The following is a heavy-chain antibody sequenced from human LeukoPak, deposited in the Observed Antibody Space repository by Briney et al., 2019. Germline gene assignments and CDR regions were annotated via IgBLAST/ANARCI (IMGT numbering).Heavy chain of an antibody. Sequence: GGSLRLSCAASGFTLSSYWMSWVRQAPGKGLEWVANIKQDGSEKYYVDSVKGRFTISRDNAENSLYLQMNSLRAEDTAVYYCARDRRNCYDSSGYYDYWGQGTLVTVSS. CDR2: IKQDGSEK. CDR3: ARDRRNCYDSSGYYDY. D-gene: IGHD3-22*01. V-gene: IGHV3-7*01. CDR1: GFTLSSYW. J-gene: IGHJ4*02.